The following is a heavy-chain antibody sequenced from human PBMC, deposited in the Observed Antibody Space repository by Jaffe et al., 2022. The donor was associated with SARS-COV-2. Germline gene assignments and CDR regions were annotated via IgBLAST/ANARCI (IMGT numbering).Heavy chain of an antibody. CDR3: ARDGDYGAYYYYGMDV. CDR2: ISYDGSNK. CDR1: GFTFSSYA. D-gene: IGHD4-17*01. Sequence: QVQLVESGGGVVQPGRSLRLSCAASGFTFSSYAMHWVRQAPGKGLEWVAVISYDGSNKYYADSVKGRFTISRDNSKNTLYLQMNSLRAEDTAVYYCARDGDYGAYYYYGMDVWGQGTTVTVSS. V-gene: IGHV3-30-3*01. J-gene: IGHJ6*02.